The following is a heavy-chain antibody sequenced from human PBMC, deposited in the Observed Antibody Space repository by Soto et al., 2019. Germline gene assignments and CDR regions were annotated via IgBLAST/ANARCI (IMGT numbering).Heavy chain of an antibody. D-gene: IGHD2-8*01. Sequence: GGSLRLSCAASGFTFSDYYMSWIRQAPGKGLEWVSYIGPSSSCTNYADSVKGRFTISRDNTKNSLYLQMNSLRAEDTAVYYCARVVRLMLYSDYWGQGTLVTVSS. CDR3: ARVVRLMLYSDY. CDR2: IGPSSSCT. J-gene: IGHJ4*02. V-gene: IGHV3-11*06. CDR1: GFTFSDYY.